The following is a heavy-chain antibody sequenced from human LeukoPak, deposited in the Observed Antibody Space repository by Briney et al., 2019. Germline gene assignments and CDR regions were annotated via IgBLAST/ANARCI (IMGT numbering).Heavy chain of an antibody. CDR3: ARDFFYGHCSGLSCFLLDY. CDR1: GYIFTRYG. Sequence: GASVKVSCKASGYIFTRYGISWVRQAPGQGLEWMGWISAHYGNTNYAQKFQGRLTMTTDTSTNTAYMELRSLRPDDTAVYYCARDFFYGHCSGLSCFLLDYWGQGSLVTVSS. J-gene: IGHJ4*02. CDR2: ISAHYGNT. V-gene: IGHV1-18*01. D-gene: IGHD2-15*01.